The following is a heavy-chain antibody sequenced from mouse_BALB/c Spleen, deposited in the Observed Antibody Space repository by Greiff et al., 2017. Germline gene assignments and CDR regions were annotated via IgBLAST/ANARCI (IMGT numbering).Heavy chain of an antibody. CDR2: ISDGGSYT. CDR1: GFTFSDYY. D-gene: IGHD2-14*01. J-gene: IGHJ2*01. V-gene: IGHV5-4*02. Sequence: EVQRVESGGGLVKPGGSLKLSCAASGFTFSDYYMYWVRQTPEKRLEWVATISDGGSYTYYPDSVKGRFTISRDNAKNNLYLQMSSLKSEDTAMYYCARPLHRYDRSFDYWGQGTTLTVSS. CDR3: ARPLHRYDRSFDY.